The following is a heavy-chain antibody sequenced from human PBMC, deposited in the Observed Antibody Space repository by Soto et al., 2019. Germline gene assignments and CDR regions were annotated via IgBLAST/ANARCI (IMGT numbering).Heavy chain of an antibody. V-gene: IGHV4-39*01. Sequence: SETLSLTCTVSGGSISSSSYYWGWIRQPPGKGLEWIGSIYYSGSTSYNPSLKSRVTISVDTSKNHFSLKLSSETAADTAVYYCARRNFTGYSSSWFDYWGQGTLVTVSS. CDR3: ARRNFTGYSSSWFDY. J-gene: IGHJ4*02. CDR1: GGSISSSSYY. CDR2: IYYSGST. D-gene: IGHD6-13*01.